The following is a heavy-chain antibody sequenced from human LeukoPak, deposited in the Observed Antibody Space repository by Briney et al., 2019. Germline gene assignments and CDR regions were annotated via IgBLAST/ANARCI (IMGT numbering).Heavy chain of an antibody. CDR2: ISPTGDST. D-gene: IGHD2-8*01. J-gene: IGHJ3*02. Sequence: ASVKVSCKASGYGFTRYYMHWVRQAPGHGLEWMGLISPTGDSTTYAQRFQGRVTMTSDTSTTTVYMELSSLRSEDTAVYYCARSFNEADVFDMWGQGTMVTVSP. CDR3: ARSFNEADVFDM. CDR1: GYGFTRYY. V-gene: IGHV1-46*01.